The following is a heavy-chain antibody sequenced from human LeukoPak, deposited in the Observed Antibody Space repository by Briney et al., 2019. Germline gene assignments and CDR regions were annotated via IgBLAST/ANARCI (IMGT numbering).Heavy chain of an antibody. CDR3: ARQREMWGDFDY. D-gene: IGHD3-16*01. Sequence: ASVKVSCKASGYTFTSYGISCVRQAPGQGREWMGWISAYNGNTNYAQKLQGRVTMTTDTSTSTAYMELRSLRPGDTAVYYCARQREMWGDFDYWGQGTLVTVSS. J-gene: IGHJ4*02. V-gene: IGHV1-18*01. CDR2: ISAYNGNT. CDR1: GYTFTSYG.